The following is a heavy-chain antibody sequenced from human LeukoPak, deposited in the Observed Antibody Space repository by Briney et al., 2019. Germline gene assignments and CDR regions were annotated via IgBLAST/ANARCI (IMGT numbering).Heavy chain of an antibody. CDR1: GFTFGSYG. CDR3: AKDRLFQSMVRVYYFDY. D-gene: IGHD3-10*01. V-gene: IGHV3-30*18. Sequence: GGSLRLSCAASGFTFGSYGMHWVRQAPGKGLEWVTVISYDGGDKYYADSVKGRFTISRDNSWNTLYLQMNSLRAEDTAVYYCAKDRLFQSMVRVYYFDYWGQGTLVTVSS. CDR2: ISYDGGDK. J-gene: IGHJ4*02.